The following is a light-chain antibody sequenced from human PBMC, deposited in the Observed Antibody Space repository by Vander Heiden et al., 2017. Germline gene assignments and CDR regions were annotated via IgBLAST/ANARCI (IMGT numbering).Light chain of an antibody. CDR1: KLGDKY. V-gene: IGLV3-1*01. CDR2: QDS. CDR3: QAWDSSTRDV. Sequence: SYELTQPPSVSVSPGQTASITCSGDKLGDKYACWYQQKPGQSPVLIIYQDSKRPSGIPERFSGSNSGNTATLTISGTQAMDEADYYCQAWDSSTRDVCGTGTKVTVL. J-gene: IGLJ1*01.